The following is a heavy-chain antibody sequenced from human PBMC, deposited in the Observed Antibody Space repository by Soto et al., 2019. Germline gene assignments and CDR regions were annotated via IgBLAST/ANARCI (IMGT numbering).Heavy chain of an antibody. Sequence: EVQLVESGGGLIQPGGSLRLSWAASGFTFSSNDMNWVRQAPGKGLEWVSLIYSSGSTYYADSVKGRFTISRDNSKNTLYLQMSSLRAEDTAVYYCATRPLLPGAPWGQGTMVTVSS. CDR1: GFTFSSND. J-gene: IGHJ3*01. V-gene: IGHV3-53*01. D-gene: IGHD3-22*01. CDR3: ATRPLLPGAP. CDR2: IYSSGST.